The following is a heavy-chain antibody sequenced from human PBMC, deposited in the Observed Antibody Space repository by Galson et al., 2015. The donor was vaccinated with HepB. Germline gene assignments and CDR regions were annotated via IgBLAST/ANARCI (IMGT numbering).Heavy chain of an antibody. Sequence: ETLSLTCTVSNASISNHYWSWIRQPPGKGLEWIGYIHGTGLSYYNPSLKSRVTTTSDTSKNQFSLHLTSVTAADTAVYYCVRGRGYSFAFDESFDSWGQGTLVTVSS. CDR2: IHGTGLS. D-gene: IGHD5-12*01. CDR3: VRGRGYSFAFDESFDS. V-gene: IGHV4-59*11. CDR1: NASISNHY. J-gene: IGHJ4*02.